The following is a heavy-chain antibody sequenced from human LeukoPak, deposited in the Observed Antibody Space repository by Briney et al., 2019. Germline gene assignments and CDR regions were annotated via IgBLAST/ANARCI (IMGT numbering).Heavy chain of an antibody. V-gene: IGHV3-9*01. CDR1: GFTFDDYA. J-gene: IGHJ5*02. D-gene: IGHD6-19*01. Sequence: GRSLRLSCAASGFTFDDYAMHWVRQAPGKGLEWVSGISWNSGSIGYADSVKGRFTISRDNAKNSLYLQMNSLRAEDTALYYCASQWLGSYNWFDPWGQGTLATVSS. CDR2: ISWNSGSI. CDR3: ASQWLGSYNWFDP.